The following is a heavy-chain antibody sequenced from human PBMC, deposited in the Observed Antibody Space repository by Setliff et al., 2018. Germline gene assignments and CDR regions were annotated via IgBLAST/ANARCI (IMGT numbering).Heavy chain of an antibody. CDR1: GYTFTSYG. CDR2: ISVYNGKT. J-gene: IGHJ4*02. Sequence: ASVKVSCKASGYTFTSYGFSWVRQAPGQGLEWMGWISVYNGKTKYAQKFQGRVTMTRDTSTSTVYMELSSLRSEDTAVYYCARDYYDSSGYRFSQGFDYWGQGTLVTVSS. V-gene: IGHV1-18*01. D-gene: IGHD3-22*01. CDR3: ARDYYDSSGYRFSQGFDY.